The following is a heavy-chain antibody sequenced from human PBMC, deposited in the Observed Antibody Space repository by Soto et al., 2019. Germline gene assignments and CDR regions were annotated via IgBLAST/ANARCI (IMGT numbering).Heavy chain of an antibody. CDR1: GYTFTSYG. J-gene: IGHJ5*02. D-gene: IGHD6-13*01. CDR3: VRRHVSATGIDWFDP. CDR2: INAANGDT. Sequence: GASVKVSCKAPGYTFTSYGIHWVRQAPGQRLEWMGWINAANGDTKYSPKFQGRVTITRDTSASTAYMELSSLRSEDTAVYYCVRRHVSATGIDWFDPWGQGTLVTVS. V-gene: IGHV1-3*01.